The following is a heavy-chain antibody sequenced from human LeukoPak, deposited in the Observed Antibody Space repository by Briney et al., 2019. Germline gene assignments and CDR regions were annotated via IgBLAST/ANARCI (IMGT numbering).Heavy chain of an antibody. D-gene: IGHD3-22*01. V-gene: IGHV4-61*02. J-gene: IGHJ4*02. CDR1: GGSISSGSYY. CDR3: ARGRYYYDSSGYYYDDYFDY. Sequence: SQTLSLTCTVSGGSISSGSYYWSWIRQPAGKGLEWIGRIYTSGSTNYNPSLKSRVTISVDTSKNQFTLKLSSLTAADTAVYYCARGRYYYDSSGYYYDDYFDYWGQGTLVTVSS. CDR2: IYTSGST.